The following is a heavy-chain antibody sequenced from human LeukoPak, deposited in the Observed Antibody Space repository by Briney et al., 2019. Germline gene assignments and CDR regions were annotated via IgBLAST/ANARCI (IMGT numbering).Heavy chain of an antibody. Sequence: ASVKVSCKASGYTFTSYDINWVRQATGQGLEWMGWINPNSGNTGYAQKFQGRVTMTRNTSISTAYMELSSLRSEDTAVYYCARLLRYFDWLFQDTATNWFDPWGQGTLVTVSS. CDR2: INPNSGNT. J-gene: IGHJ5*02. V-gene: IGHV1-8*01. D-gene: IGHD3-9*01. CDR1: GYTFTSYD. CDR3: ARLLRYFDWLFQDTATNWFDP.